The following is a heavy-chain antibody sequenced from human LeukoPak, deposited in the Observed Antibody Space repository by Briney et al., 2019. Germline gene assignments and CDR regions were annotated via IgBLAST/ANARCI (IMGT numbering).Heavy chain of an antibody. CDR3: ARGSYDILTGYFNWFDP. J-gene: IGHJ5*02. V-gene: IGHV1-18*04. CDR2: ISAYNGNT. CDR1: GHTFTSYG. Sequence: GASVKVSCKASGHTFTSYGISWVRQAPGQGLEWMGWISAYNGNTNYAQKLQGRVTMTTDTSTSTAYMELRSLRSDDTAVYYCARGSYDILTGYFNWFDPWGQGTLVTVSS. D-gene: IGHD3-9*01.